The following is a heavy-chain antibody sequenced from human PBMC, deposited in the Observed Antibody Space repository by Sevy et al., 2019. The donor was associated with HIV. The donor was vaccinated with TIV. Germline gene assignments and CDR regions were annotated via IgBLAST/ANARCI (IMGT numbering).Heavy chain of an antibody. Sequence: ASVKVSCKVSGYTLTSLPIHWVRQAPGKGLEWMGSFDPEDGERIYAQKFQGRVTMTEDTSTDTAYMDLSSLRSDDTAVYYCAATREYYYGNSGYFDYWGQGTLVTVSS. V-gene: IGHV1-24*01. D-gene: IGHD3-22*01. CDR2: FDPEDGER. CDR1: GYTLTSLP. J-gene: IGHJ4*02. CDR3: AATREYYYGNSGYFDY.